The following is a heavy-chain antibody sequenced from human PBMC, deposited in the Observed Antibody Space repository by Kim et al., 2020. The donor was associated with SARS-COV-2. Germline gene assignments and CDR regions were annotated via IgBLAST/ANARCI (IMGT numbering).Heavy chain of an antibody. V-gene: IGHV4-61*02. Sequence: SETLSLTCTVSGGSISSGSYYWSWIRQPAGKGLEWIGRIYTSGSTNYNPSLKSRVTISVDTSKNQFSLKLSSVTAADTAVYYCARNLRGLRAGPRSSSGYYYVSTWGQGTLVTVSS. CDR3: ARNLRGLRAGPRSSSGYYYVST. CDR2: IYTSGST. CDR1: GGSISSGSYY. D-gene: IGHD3-22*01. J-gene: IGHJ4*02.